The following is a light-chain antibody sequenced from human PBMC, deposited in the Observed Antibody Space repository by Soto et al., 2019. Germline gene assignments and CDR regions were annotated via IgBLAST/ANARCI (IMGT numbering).Light chain of an antibody. V-gene: IGKV3-20*01. Sequence: EIVLTQSPGTLSLSPGERATLSCRASETVAGSYLVWYQQKPGQAPRLLIHGASTRATGIADRFSGSGSGTDFTLTISRLEPEDFAVYYCQLYGTSPKTFGQGTKVDIK. CDR1: ETVAGSY. CDR2: GAS. CDR3: QLYGTSPKT. J-gene: IGKJ1*01.